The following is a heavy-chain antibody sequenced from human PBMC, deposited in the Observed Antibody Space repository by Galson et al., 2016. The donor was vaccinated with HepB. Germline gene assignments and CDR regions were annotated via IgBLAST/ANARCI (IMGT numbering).Heavy chain of an antibody. V-gene: IGHV1-46*01. CDR1: GYTFTSYY. Sequence: SVKVSCKASGYTFTSYYIHFLRQAPGQGPAWMGVIYPGDGSSRFAQEFQDRATMTRDTSTKTVYMTLSRPRSEDTAVYYCARDSKATGGAQYLQHWGQGTLVTVSS. D-gene: IGHD7-27*01. J-gene: IGHJ1*01. CDR2: IYPGDGSS. CDR3: ARDSKATGGAQYLQH.